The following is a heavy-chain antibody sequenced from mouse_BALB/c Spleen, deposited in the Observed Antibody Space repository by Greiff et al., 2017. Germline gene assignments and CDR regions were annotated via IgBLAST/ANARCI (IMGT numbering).Heavy chain of an antibody. Sequence: EVHLVESGGGLVQPGGSLKLSCAASGFTFSSYGMSWVRQTPDKRLELVATINSNGGSTYYPDSVKGRFTISRDNAKNTLYLQMSSLKSEDTAMYYCARDGYDYDVAYWGQGTLVTVSA. V-gene: IGHV5-6-3*01. D-gene: IGHD2-4*01. CDR3: ARDGYDYDVAY. J-gene: IGHJ3*01. CDR2: INSNGGST. CDR1: GFTFSSYG.